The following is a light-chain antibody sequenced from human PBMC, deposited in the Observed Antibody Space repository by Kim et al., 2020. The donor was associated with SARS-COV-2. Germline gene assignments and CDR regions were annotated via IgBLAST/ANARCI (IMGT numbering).Light chain of an antibody. CDR2: AAS. CDR1: QSISSY. CDR3: QQSYSTLIFT. J-gene: IGKJ3*01. V-gene: IGKV1-39*01. Sequence: SVGDRVTITCLASQSISSYLNWYQQKPGKAPKLLIYAASSLQSGVPSRFSGSGSGTDFTLTISSLQPEDFATYYCQQSYSTLIFTFGPGTKVDIK.